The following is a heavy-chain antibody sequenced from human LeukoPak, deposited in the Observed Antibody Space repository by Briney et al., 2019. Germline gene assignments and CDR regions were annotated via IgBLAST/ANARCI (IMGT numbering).Heavy chain of an antibody. CDR1: GGSISSYY. D-gene: IGHD4-17*01. J-gene: IGHJ2*01. CDR3: AREKESIDYGDSRISWYFDL. V-gene: IGHV4-59*01. CDR2: IYYSGST. Sequence: SETLSLTCTVSGGSISSYYWSWIRQPPGKGLEWIGYIYYSGSTNYNPSLKSRVAISVDTSKNQFSLKLTSVTAADRAVYYCAREKESIDYGDSRISWYFDLWGRGILVTVSS.